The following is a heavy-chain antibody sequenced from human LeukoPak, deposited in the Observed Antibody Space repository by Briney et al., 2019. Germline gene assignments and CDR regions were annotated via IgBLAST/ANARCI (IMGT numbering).Heavy chain of an antibody. CDR2: ISHDGNNE. Sequence: GGSLRLSCAASGFTFSNYGVHWVRQAPGKGLDWVAVISHDGNNEYYADSVKGRFTISRDNSKNTLYLQMNGLRAEDTAMYYCAKANHDSSGFPFDYWGQGTLVTVSS. V-gene: IGHV3-30*18. J-gene: IGHJ4*02. CDR1: GFTFSNYG. D-gene: IGHD3-22*01. CDR3: AKANHDSSGFPFDY.